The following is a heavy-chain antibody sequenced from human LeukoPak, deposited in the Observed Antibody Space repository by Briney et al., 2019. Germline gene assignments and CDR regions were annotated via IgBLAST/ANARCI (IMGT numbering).Heavy chain of an antibody. CDR3: VRRRGYSYDY. CDR1: GFTFSSYS. D-gene: IGHD5-18*01. J-gene: IGHJ4*02. CDR2: ISSNGGST. V-gene: IGHV3-64*01. Sequence: PGGSLRLSCAASGFTFSSYSMNWVRQAPGQGLEYVSGISSNGGSTYYASSVKGRFTISRDNSKTTLDLQMGSLRAEDMAVYYCVRRRGYSYDYWGQGTLVSVSS.